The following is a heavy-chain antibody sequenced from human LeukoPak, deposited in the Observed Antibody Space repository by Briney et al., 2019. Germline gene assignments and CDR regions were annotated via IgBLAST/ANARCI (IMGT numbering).Heavy chain of an antibody. CDR2: INHSGGT. Sequence: SETLSLTCAVHGGSFSGYYWSWIRQPPGKGLEWIGEINHSGGTKYNPSLKSRVTISVDTSKNQFSLKLSSVTAADTAVYYCARGPLIAYYFDYWGQGTLVTVSS. D-gene: IGHD2-21*01. V-gene: IGHV4-34*01. CDR1: GGSFSGYY. CDR3: ARGPLIAYYFDY. J-gene: IGHJ4*02.